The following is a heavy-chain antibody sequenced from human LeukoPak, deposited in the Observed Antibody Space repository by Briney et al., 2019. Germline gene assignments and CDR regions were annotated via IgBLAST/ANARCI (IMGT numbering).Heavy chain of an antibody. D-gene: IGHD3-22*01. V-gene: IGHV4-39*01. CDR3: ARHYYDSTGYYYFDY. CDR2: MFYSGST. CDR1: GDSITGSSYY. J-gene: IGHJ4*02. Sequence: PSETLSLTCTVSGDSITGSSYYWGWIRQPPGKGLEWIGSMFYSGSTYSNPSFKSRVTISVDTSKNQFSLKLSSVTAADTAVYYCARHYYDSTGYYYFDYWGQGTLVTVSS.